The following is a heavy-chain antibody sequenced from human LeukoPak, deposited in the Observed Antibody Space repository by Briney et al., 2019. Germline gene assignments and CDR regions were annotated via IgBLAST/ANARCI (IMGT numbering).Heavy chain of an antibody. CDR3: ASGVIVGTDY. J-gene: IGHJ4*02. CDR1: GGSISSSSYY. Sequence: PSETLSLTCTVSGGSISSSSYYWGWIRQPPGKGLEWIGSIYYSGSTYYNPSLKSRVTISVDTSKNQFSLKLSSVTAADTAVYYCASGVIVGTDYWGQGTLVTVSS. CDR2: IYYSGST. V-gene: IGHV4-39*01. D-gene: IGHD1-26*01.